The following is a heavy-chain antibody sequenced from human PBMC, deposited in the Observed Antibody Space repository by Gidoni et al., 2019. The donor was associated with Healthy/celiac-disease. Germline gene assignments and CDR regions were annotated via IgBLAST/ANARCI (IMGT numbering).Heavy chain of an antibody. Sequence: EVQLLESGGGLLQPGGSLRFSCEASGSTFSSFAMSWVRQAPGKGREWVSAISGSSGSTYYADSVKGRFTISRDNSKNTLYLQMNSLRAEDTAVYYCAKDAAYYYDSSGYSPFDYWGQGTLVTVSS. CDR1: GSTFSSFA. CDR3: AKDAAYYYDSSGYSPFDY. CDR2: ISGSSGST. J-gene: IGHJ4*02. D-gene: IGHD3-22*01. V-gene: IGHV3-23*01.